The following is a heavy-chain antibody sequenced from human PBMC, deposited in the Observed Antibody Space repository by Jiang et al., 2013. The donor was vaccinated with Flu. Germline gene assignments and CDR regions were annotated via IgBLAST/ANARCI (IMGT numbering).Heavy chain of an antibody. Sequence: SGAEVKKPGASVKVSCKASGYTFTSYGISWVRQAPGQGLEWMGWISAYNGNTNYAQKLQGRVTMTTDTPTSTAYMELRSLRSDDTAVYYCARDSLNLLRYFDWFDYWGQGTLVTVSS. D-gene: IGHD3-9*01. CDR3: ARDSLNLLRYFDWFDY. CDR2: ISAYNGNT. V-gene: IGHV1-18*01. J-gene: IGHJ5*01. CDR1: GYTFTSYG.